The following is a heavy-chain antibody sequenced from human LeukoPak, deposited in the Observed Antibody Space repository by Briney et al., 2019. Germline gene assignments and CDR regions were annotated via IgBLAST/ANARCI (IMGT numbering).Heavy chain of an antibody. D-gene: IGHD2-15*01. CDR1: GYTFTSYG. V-gene: IGHV1-18*01. CDR2: ISAYNGNT. J-gene: IGHJ4*02. Sequence: ASVKVSCKASGYTFTSYGISWVRRAPGQGLEWMGWISAYNGNTNYAQKLQGRVTMTTDTSTSTAYMELRSLRSDDTAVYYCARVYCSGGSCYDGNYWGQGTLVTVSS. CDR3: ARVYCSGGSCYDGNY.